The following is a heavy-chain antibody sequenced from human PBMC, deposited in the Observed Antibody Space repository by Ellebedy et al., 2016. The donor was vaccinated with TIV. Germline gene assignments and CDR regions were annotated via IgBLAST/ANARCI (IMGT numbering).Heavy chain of an antibody. D-gene: IGHD4-17*01. CDR3: GKDPNGDFVGGFDF. Sequence: GESLKISXAASGFTVKNKYINWVRQAPGKGPEWVSGISASGASTYYADSVKGRFTMSRDNSKNTLYLQMNSLRFEDTALYYCGKDPNGDFVGGFDFWGRGTMVTVSS. J-gene: IGHJ3*01. CDR1: GFTVKNKY. V-gene: IGHV3-23*01. CDR2: ISASGAST.